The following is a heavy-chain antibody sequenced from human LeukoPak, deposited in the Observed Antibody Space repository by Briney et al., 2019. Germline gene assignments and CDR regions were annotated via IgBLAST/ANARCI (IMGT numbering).Heavy chain of an antibody. D-gene: IGHD4-23*01. CDR2: IYYSGST. V-gene: IGHV4-39*07. CDR1: GGSISSSSYY. CDR3: AREGFSVVTHLDY. Sequence: SETLSLTCTVSGGSISSSSYYWGWIRQPPGKGLEWIGSIYYSGSTYYNPSLKSRVTISVDTSKNQFSLKLSSVTAADTAVYYCAREGFSVVTHLDYWGQGTLVTVSS. J-gene: IGHJ4*02.